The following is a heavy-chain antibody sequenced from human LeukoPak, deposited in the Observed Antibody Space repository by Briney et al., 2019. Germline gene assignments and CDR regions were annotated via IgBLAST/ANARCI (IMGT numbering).Heavy chain of an antibody. CDR1: GGSFSGYY. D-gene: IGHD6-19*01. V-gene: IGHV3-23*01. CDR2: ISGSGGST. CDR3: AKEAGYSSGWYFDY. Sequence: ETLSLTCAVYGGSFSGYYWSWVRQAPGKGLEWVSAISGSGGSTYYADSVKGRFTISRDNSKNTLYLQMNSLRAEDTAVYYCAKEAGYSSGWYFDYWGQGTLVTVSS. J-gene: IGHJ4*02.